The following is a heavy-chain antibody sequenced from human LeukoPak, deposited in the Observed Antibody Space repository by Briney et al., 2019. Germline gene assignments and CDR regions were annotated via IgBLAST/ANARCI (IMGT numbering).Heavy chain of an antibody. Sequence: PSETLSLTCTVSGGSISSYYWNWIRQPAGKGLEWIGRIFTSGITNYNPSLKSRVTMSVDTSKNQFSLKLTSVTAADTAVYYCTYSSSSEWYFDLWGRGTLVTVSS. D-gene: IGHD6-6*01. V-gene: IGHV4-4*07. CDR2: IFTSGIT. J-gene: IGHJ2*01. CDR3: TYSSSSEWYFDL. CDR1: GGSISSYY.